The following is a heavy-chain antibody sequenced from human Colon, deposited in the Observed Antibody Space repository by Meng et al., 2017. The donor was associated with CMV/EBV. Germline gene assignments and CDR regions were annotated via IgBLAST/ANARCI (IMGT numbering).Heavy chain of an antibody. CDR1: GYTFSRYN. D-gene: IGHD6-13*01. Sequence: CNTSGYTFSRYNSKWVRQGPGQWLERKGYVDPETGKPTNIQGFTGGFVFSLDTSVSTSYLKISSLKAEDTAVYYCETGSVVADGKGYWGQGTLVTVSS. CDR3: ETGSVVADGKGY. V-gene: IGHV7-4-1*02. J-gene: IGHJ4*02. CDR2: VDPETGKP.